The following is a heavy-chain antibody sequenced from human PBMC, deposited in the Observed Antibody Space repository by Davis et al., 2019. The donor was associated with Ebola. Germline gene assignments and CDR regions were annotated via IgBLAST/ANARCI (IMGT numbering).Heavy chain of an antibody. J-gene: IGHJ5*02. D-gene: IGHD6-6*01. Sequence: PSETLSLTCAVSGYSISSGYYWGWIRQPPGKGLEWIGSIYHSGSTYYNPSLKSRVTISVDTSKNQFSLKLTSVTAADTAVYYCAREILRIGARPFPPAWFDPWGQGTLVTVSS. CDR3: AREILRIGARPFPPAWFDP. CDR1: GYSISSGYY. V-gene: IGHV4-38-2*01. CDR2: IYHSGST.